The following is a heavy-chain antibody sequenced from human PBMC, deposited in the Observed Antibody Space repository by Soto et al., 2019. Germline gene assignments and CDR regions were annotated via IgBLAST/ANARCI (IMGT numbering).Heavy chain of an antibody. CDR3: AEGIGGVISWYDP. D-gene: IGHD3-16*01. CDR2: ISYDGINK. J-gene: IGHJ5*02. V-gene: IGHV3-30*03. Sequence: GGSLRLSCVASGFTFNTYGMHWVRQAPGKGLEWVAAISYDGINKYYADSVKGRFTMSRDNSKNTLNLQMSSLRVDDTAVYYCAEGIGGVISWYDPWGQETPLTVSS. CDR1: GFTFNTYG.